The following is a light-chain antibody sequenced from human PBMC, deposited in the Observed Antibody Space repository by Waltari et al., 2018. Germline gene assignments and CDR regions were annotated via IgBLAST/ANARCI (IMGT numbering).Light chain of an antibody. CDR1: QSISDS. J-gene: IGKJ1*01. CDR3: HQYKIWPEA. Sequence: EIVMTQSPATLSVSPGERATLSCTASQSISDSVGWYQQRPGQAPRLLIYGASTRATGIPARFSGSGSGTEFTLTISSLQSEDFAVYYCHQYKIWPEAFGQGTKVEIK. CDR2: GAS. V-gene: IGKV3D-15*01.